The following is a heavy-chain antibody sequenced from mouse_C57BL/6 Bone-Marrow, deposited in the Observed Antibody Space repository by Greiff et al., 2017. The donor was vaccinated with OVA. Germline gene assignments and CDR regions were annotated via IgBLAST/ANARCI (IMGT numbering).Heavy chain of an antibody. CDR2: IDPSDSYT. CDR3: ARSPYYYGSSYCFDV. D-gene: IGHD1-1*01. J-gene: IGHJ1*03. V-gene: IGHV1-69*01. CDR1: GYTFTSYW. Sequence: QVQLQQPGAELVMPGASVKLSCKASGYTFTSYWMHWVKQRPGQGLEWIGEIDPSDSYTTYNQQFKGKSTLTVDKSSSTACMQLSSLTSEYSAVYYCARSPYYYGSSYCFDVWGTGTTVTVSS.